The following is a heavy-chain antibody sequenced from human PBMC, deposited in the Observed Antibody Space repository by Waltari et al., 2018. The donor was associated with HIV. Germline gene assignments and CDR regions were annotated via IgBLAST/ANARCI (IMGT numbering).Heavy chain of an antibody. CDR2: VSAHTGET. CDR1: GYPFTNHG. J-gene: IGHJ4*02. Sequence: QVRLVQSGGEVKKPGASVKVSCKASGYPFTNHGISWVRKAPGQGLEWMAWVSAHTGETNYTQTLHGRISVTTDKSTTTAYLELRGLRSDDAATYYCARDSPFYYGSETYRNLDYWGQGTLVTVSS. CDR3: ARDSPFYYGSETYRNLDY. V-gene: IGHV1-18*01. D-gene: IGHD3-10*01.